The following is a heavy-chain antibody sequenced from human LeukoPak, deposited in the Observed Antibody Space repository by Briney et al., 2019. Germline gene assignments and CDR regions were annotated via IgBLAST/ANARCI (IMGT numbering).Heavy chain of an antibody. CDR2: IYTSGST. CDR3: ARKQWVEYYFDN. V-gene: IGHV4-61*02. J-gene: IGHJ4*02. D-gene: IGHD6-19*01. Sequence: PSETLSLTCSVSGASMNSGVYYWSWIRQPAGKGLEWIGRIYTSGSTNYNPSLKSRVTISVDTSKNQFSLKLSSVTAADTAVYYCARKQWVEYYFDNWGQGTLVTVSS. CDR1: GASMNSGVYY.